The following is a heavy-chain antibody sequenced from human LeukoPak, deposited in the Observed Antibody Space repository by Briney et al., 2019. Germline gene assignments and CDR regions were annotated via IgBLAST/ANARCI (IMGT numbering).Heavy chain of an antibody. D-gene: IGHD4-23*01. CDR3: ATDLATVVTVTNY. CDR2: INPNSGGT. Sequence: ASVKVSCKASGYTFTGYYMHWVRQAPGQGLEWMGWINPNSGGTNYAQKFQGRVTMTEDTSTDTAYMELSSLRSEDTAVYYCATDLATVVTVTNYWGQGTLVTVSS. CDR1: GYTFTGYY. J-gene: IGHJ4*02. V-gene: IGHV1-2*02.